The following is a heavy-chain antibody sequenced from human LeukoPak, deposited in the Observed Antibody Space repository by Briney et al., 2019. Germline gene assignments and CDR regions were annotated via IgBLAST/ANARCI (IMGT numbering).Heavy chain of an antibody. Sequence: GRSLRLSCAASGFTFSSYAMHWVRQAPGKGLEWVAVISYDGSNKYYADSVKGRFTISRDNSKRTLYLQMNSLRAEDTAVYYCAGDPRPYCSSTSCYGFDYWGQGTLVTVSS. CDR1: GFTFSSYA. CDR2: ISYDGSNK. V-gene: IGHV3-30-3*01. J-gene: IGHJ4*02. D-gene: IGHD2-2*01. CDR3: AGDPRPYCSSTSCYGFDY.